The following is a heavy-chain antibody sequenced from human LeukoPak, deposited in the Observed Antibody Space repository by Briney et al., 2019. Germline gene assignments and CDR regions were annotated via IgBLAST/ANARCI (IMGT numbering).Heavy chain of an antibody. CDR3: ARDLLSYSSSWQSIDY. V-gene: IGHV1-46*01. CDR2: INPSGGST. Sequence: ASVKVSCKASGYTFTSYYMHWVRQAPGQGLEWMGIINPSGGSTSYAQKFQGRVTMTRDTSTSTVYMELSSLRSEDTAVYYCARDLLSYSSSWQSIDYWGQGTLVTVSS. D-gene: IGHD6-13*01. J-gene: IGHJ4*02. CDR1: GYTFTSYY.